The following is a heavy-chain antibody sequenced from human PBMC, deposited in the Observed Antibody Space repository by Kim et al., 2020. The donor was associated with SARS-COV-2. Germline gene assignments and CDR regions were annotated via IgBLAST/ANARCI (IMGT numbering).Heavy chain of an antibody. J-gene: IGHJ6*02. Sequence: YNPSLKSRVTISVDTSKNQFSLKLSSVTAADTAVYYCARVKPNYYYGMDVWGQGTTVTVSS. CDR3: ARVKPNYYYGMDV. V-gene: IGHV4-59*01.